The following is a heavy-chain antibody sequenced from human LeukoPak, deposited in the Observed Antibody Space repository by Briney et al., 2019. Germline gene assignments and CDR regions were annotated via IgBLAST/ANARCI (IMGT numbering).Heavy chain of an antibody. J-gene: IGHJ3*02. V-gene: IGHV3-48*01. CDR1: GFTFSSYS. D-gene: IGHD3-10*01. CDR3: ARDVTVGFGPDAFDI. Sequence: GGSLRLSCAASGFTFSSYSMNWVRQAPGNGLEWVSYISSSSSTIYYADSVKGRFTISRDNAKNSLYLQMNSLRAEDTAVYYCARDVTVGFGPDAFDIWGQGTMVTVSS. CDR2: ISSSSSTI.